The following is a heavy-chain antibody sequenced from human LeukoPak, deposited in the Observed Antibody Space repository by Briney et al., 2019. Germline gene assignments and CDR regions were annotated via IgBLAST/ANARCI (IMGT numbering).Heavy chain of an antibody. CDR3: ARPFRVLDAFDI. CDR2: INPSGGST. CDR1: GYTFTSYY. J-gene: IGHJ3*02. V-gene: IGHV1-46*01. Sequence: ASVKVSCKASGYTFTSYYMHWVRQAPGQGLEWMGIINPSGGSTSYAQKFQGRVTMTRDTSTSTVYMELSSLRSEDTAAYYCARPFRVLDAFDIWGQGTMVTVSS. D-gene: IGHD3-10*01.